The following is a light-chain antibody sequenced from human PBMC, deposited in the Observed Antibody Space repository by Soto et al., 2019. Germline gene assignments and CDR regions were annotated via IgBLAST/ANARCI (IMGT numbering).Light chain of an antibody. CDR1: SSDVGAFNY. V-gene: IGLV2-14*01. J-gene: IGLJ3*02. Sequence: QSVLTQPASVSGSPGQSITISCTGTSSDVGAFNYVSWYQQHPGKTPKLIIYEVTNRPSGVSNRFSGSKSGNTASLTISGLQAEDEAEYYCNSYASTSARLFGGGTKLTVL. CDR2: EVT. CDR3: NSYASTSARL.